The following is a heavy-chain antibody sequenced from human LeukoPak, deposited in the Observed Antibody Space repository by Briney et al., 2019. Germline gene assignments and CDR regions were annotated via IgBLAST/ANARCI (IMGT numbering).Heavy chain of an antibody. CDR1: GGSISSYY. J-gene: IGHJ4*02. CDR3: ARVTGYRIEDYFDY. Sequence: SETLSLTCTVSGGSISSYYWSWIRQPPGKGLEWIGYIYYTGSTNYNPSLKSRVTMSVDTSKNQFSLKLSSVTAADTAVYYCARVTGYRIEDYFDYWGQGTLVTVSS. CDR2: IYYTGST. V-gene: IGHV4-59*12. D-gene: IGHD6-13*01.